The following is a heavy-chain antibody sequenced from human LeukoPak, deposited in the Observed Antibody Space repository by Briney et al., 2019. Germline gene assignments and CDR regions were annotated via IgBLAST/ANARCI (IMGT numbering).Heavy chain of an antibody. CDR3: ARVGGGDFTGFDL. Sequence: PETLSLTCAVYGGSFSGYYWSWIRQPPGKGLEWIGEINHSGSTNYSPSLKSRVTISVDTSKNQFSLKLSSVTAADTAVYYCARVGGGDFTGFDLWGRGTLVTVSS. CDR1: GGSFSGYY. J-gene: IGHJ2*01. V-gene: IGHV4-34*01. D-gene: IGHD2-21*02. CDR2: INHSGST.